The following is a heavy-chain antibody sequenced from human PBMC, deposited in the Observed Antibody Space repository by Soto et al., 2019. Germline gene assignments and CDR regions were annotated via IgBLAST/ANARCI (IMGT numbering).Heavy chain of an antibody. CDR1: GFTFSSYS. CDR2: ISSSSSYI. Sequence: GGSLRLSCAASGFTFSSYSMNWVRQAPGKGLEWVSSISSSSSYIYYADSVKGRFTISRDNAKNSLYLQMNSLRAEDTAVYYCSGYYGGDGAFDIWGQGTMVTVSS. V-gene: IGHV3-21*01. D-gene: IGHD3-22*01. J-gene: IGHJ3*02. CDR3: SGYYGGDGAFDI.